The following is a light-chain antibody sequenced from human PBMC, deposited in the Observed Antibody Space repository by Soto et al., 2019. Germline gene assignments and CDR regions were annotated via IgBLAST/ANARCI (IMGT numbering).Light chain of an antibody. CDR2: EVS. Sequence: QSALTQPPSASGSPGQSVTISCTGTSSDVGGYNYVSWYQQHPGKAPKLMIYEVSKRPSGVPDRFSGSKSGNTASLTDSGNHAEDEADDSGSAYGGRNTVVFVGGTKLTVL. CDR3: SAYGGRNTVV. V-gene: IGLV2-8*01. J-gene: IGLJ2*01. CDR1: SSDVGGYNY.